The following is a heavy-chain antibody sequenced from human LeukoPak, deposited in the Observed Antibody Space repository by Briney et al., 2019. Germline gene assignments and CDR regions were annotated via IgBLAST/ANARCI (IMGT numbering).Heavy chain of an antibody. CDR3: ARDRVVPEYYYYYMDV. Sequence: GGSLRLSCAASGFTFSDYYMSWIRQAPGKGLEWVSYISSSGSTTYYADSVKGRFTISRDNAKNSLYLQMNSLRAEDTAVYYCARDRVVPEYYYYYMDVWGKGTTVTVSS. CDR2: ISSSGSTT. J-gene: IGHJ6*03. V-gene: IGHV3-11*04. D-gene: IGHD2-2*01. CDR1: GFTFSDYY.